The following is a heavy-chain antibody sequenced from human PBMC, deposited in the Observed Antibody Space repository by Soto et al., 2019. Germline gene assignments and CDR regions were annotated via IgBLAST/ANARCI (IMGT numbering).Heavy chain of an antibody. Sequence: QVQLVESGGRVAQPGRSLRLSCVGSGFTFRTSGMHWVRQAPGKGLEWVAVALNDGSSKFYADSVKGRFTISRDDSKNXLXLEMXXLXXEXXAXXXXXKDVGIAVALDSWGPGTLVTVSA. V-gene: IGHV3-30*03. CDR3: XKDVGIAVALDS. CDR1: GFTFRTSG. D-gene: IGHD6-19*01. CDR2: ALNDGSSK. J-gene: IGHJ4*02.